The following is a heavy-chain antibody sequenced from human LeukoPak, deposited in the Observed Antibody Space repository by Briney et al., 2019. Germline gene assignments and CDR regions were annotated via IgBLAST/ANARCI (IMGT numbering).Heavy chain of an antibody. CDR3: ALRGQQLVDDNYYYGMDV. Sequence: ASVKVSCKASGGTFSSYAISWMRQAPGQGLEWMGGMIPIFGTANYAQKFQGRITITADKSTSTAYMELSSLRSEDTAVYYCALRGQQLVDDNYYYGMDVWGQGTAVTVSS. D-gene: IGHD6-13*01. V-gene: IGHV1-69*06. CDR2: MIPIFGTA. J-gene: IGHJ6*02. CDR1: GGTFSSYA.